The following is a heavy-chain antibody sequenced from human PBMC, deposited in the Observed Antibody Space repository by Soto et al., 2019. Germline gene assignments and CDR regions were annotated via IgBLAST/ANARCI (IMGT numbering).Heavy chain of an antibody. CDR2: VYFSGST. CDR1: GDSVSSGDYY. D-gene: IGHD3-16*01. Sequence: SETLSLTCSVSGDSVSSGDYYWSWIRQPPGKGLEWIGHVYFSGSTNYIPSLKSRLIMSVDTAKNQFSLKLNSVTAADTAVYCCARIPVDTYMIYWSDPWGQGTQVTVSS. J-gene: IGHJ5*02. CDR3: ARIPVDTYMIYWSDP. V-gene: IGHV4-61*08.